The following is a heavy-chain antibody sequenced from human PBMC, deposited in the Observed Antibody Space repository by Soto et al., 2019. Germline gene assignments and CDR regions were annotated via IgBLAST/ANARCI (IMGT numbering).Heavy chain of an antibody. CDR1: GGSLSSYY. D-gene: IGHD3-10*01. J-gene: IGHJ4*02. Sequence: TLSLTCTVSGGSLSSYYWSWIRQPPGKGLEWIGYIYYSGSTNYNPSLKSRVTISVDTSKNQFSLKLSSVTAADTAVYYCASLRYGSGSSFDSWGQGTLVTVSS. CDR2: IYYSGST. CDR3: ASLRYGSGSSFDS. V-gene: IGHV4-59*08.